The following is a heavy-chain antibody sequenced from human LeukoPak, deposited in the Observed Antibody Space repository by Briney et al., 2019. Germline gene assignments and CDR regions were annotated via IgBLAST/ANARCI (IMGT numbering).Heavy chain of an antibody. CDR3: ARDIVVVPAARNYYYYYMDV. Sequence: SETLSLTCTVSGGSISSGSYYWSWIRQPAGKGLEWIGYIYYSGSTFYNPSLKSRVTISVDTSKNQFSLKLSSVTAADTAVYYCARDIVVVPAARNYYYYYMDVWGKGTTVTVSS. CDR2: IYYSGST. V-gene: IGHV4-61*10. J-gene: IGHJ6*03. D-gene: IGHD2-2*01. CDR1: GGSISSGSYY.